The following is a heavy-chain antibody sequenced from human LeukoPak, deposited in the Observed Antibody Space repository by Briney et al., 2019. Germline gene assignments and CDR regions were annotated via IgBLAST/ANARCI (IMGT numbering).Heavy chain of an antibody. CDR2: ISGSGGST. CDR1: GFTFSSYG. D-gene: IGHD3-3*01. Sequence: GGSLRLSCAASGFTFSSYGMSWVRQAPGKGLEWVSAISGSGGSTYYADSVKGRFTISRDNSKNTLYLQMNSLRAEDTAVYYCATLNRLLLGAFDIWGQGTMVTVSS. V-gene: IGHV3-23*01. J-gene: IGHJ3*02. CDR3: ATLNRLLLGAFDI.